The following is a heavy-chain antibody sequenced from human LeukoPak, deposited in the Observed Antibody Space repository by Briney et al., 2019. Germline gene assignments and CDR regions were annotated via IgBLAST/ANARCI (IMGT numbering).Heavy chain of an antibody. CDR2: IYYSGST. CDR3: ARLDRGRPEKAFDF. V-gene: IGHV4-39*01. J-gene: IGHJ4*02. D-gene: IGHD1-14*01. Sequence: SETLSLTCTVSGGSISSSSDYWGWIRQPPGKGLECIVIIYYSGSTYYNPSLKSRVTISVDTSKNQFSLKVSSVTAADTAVYYCARLDRGRPEKAFDFWGQGTLVTVSS. CDR1: GGSISSSSDY.